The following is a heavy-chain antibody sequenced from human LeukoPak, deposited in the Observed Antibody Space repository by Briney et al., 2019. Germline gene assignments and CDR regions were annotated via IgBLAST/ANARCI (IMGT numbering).Heavy chain of an antibody. Sequence: GGSLRLSCAASGFTFSSYWMHWVRQAPGKGLVWVSRINSDGSSTSYADSVKGRFTISRDNAKNTLYLQKNSLRAEDTAVYYCARRVVVPAAPYYFDYWGQGTLVTVSS. V-gene: IGHV3-74*01. J-gene: IGHJ4*02. CDR1: GFTFSSYW. D-gene: IGHD2-2*01. CDR3: ARRVVVPAAPYYFDY. CDR2: INSDGSST.